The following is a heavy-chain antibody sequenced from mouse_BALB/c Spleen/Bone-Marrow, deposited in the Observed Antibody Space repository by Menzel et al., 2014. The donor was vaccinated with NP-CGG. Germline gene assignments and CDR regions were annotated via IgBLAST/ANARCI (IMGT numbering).Heavy chain of an antibody. Sequence: VQLVESGAELVRPGSSVKISCKASGYAFSSYWMNWVKQRPGQGLEWIGQIYPGDGDTSYNGNFKDKATLTVDRSSSTAFMQLSSLTSEDSAVYFCARWYRDPHFAMDYWGPGTSVTVSS. V-gene: IGHV1-80*01. J-gene: IGHJ4*01. D-gene: IGHD2-14*01. CDR3: ARWYRDPHFAMDY. CDR2: IYPGDGDT. CDR1: GYAFSSYW.